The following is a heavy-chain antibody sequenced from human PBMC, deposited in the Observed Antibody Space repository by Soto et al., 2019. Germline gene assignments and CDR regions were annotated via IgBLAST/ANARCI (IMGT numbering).Heavy chain of an antibody. J-gene: IGHJ6*01. CDR2: ISHSGST. CDR1: GGSISRRTW. Sequence: PSETLSLTCGVCGGSISRRTWWGWVRQPPGKGLEWIGEISHSGSTSYNPTLKSRVTISIDTSNNHFSLNVSSVTAADTAVYYCVTHQGDNNFQGRDARDVGGQGTTVPL. CDR3: VTHQGDNNFQGRDARDV. V-gene: IGHV4-4*02. D-gene: IGHD4-4*01.